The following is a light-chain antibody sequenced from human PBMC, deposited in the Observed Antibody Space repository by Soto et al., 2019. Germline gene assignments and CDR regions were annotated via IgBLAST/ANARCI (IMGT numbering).Light chain of an antibody. CDR3: GSHAAGSTLI. J-gene: IGLJ2*01. CDR2: DVS. V-gene: IGLV2-14*03. Sequence: QPALTQPASVSGSPGQSTTISCTGTSSDVGGYNEVSWYQQRPGKAPKLMIYDVSNRPSGVSSRFSASKSGNTASLTISGLRAEDEAYYYCGSHAAGSTLIFGGGTKLTVL. CDR1: SSDVGGYNE.